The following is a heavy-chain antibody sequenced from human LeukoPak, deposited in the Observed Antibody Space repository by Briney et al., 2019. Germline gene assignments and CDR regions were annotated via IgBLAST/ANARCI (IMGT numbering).Heavy chain of an antibody. CDR2: INHSGST. CDR1: GGSFSGYY. Sequence: SETLSLTCAVYGGSFSGYYWSWIRQPPGKGLEWIGEINHSGSTNYNPSLKSRVTISVDTSKNQFSLKLSSVTAADTAVYYCARGGRGSSSSQTHVAEVLHYYYYYYMDVWGKGTTVTVSS. D-gene: IGHD6-6*01. V-gene: IGHV4-34*01. J-gene: IGHJ6*03. CDR3: ARGGRGSSSSQTHVAEVLHYYYYYYMDV.